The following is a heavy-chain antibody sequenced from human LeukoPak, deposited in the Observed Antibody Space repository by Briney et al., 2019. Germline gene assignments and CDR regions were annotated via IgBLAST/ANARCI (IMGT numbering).Heavy chain of an antibody. D-gene: IGHD6-13*01. J-gene: IGHJ3*02. CDR3: AKGDSSSLDAFDI. Sequence: GGSLRLSCAASGFIFKNYAMNWVRQAPGKGLEWVSAITSSGGSTYYADSVKGRFTISRDNSKNTLYLQMNSLRAEDTAVYYCAKGDSSSLDAFDIWGQGTMVTVSS. CDR2: ITSSGGST. V-gene: IGHV3-23*01. CDR1: GFIFKNYA.